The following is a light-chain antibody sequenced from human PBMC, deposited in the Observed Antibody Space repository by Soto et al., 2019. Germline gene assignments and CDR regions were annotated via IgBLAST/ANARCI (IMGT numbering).Light chain of an antibody. CDR2: EVT. V-gene: IGLV2-8*01. CDR1: SSGIGDYNY. Sequence: QSVLTQPPSASGSPGQSVTFSCTGTSSGIGDYNYVSWYQQHPGKAPKLMIYEVTKRPSGVPDRFSGSKSGNTASLTVSGLQADDDADYYCSSYAGNNNYVCGTGTKVTVL. CDR3: SSYAGNNNYV. J-gene: IGLJ1*01.